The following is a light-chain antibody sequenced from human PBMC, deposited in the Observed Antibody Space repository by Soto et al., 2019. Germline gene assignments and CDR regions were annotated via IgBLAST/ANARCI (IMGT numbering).Light chain of an antibody. CDR2: EDS. J-gene: IGLJ2*01. CDR1: SSDVGNYNL. V-gene: IGLV2-23*01. CDR3: CSYAGDSILT. Sequence: QSALTQPASVSGSPGQSITSSCIGTSSDVGNYNLVSWYQHHPGKAPKLMIYEDSKRPSGVSNRFSGSKSGNTASLTISGLQAEDEADYFCCSYAGDSILTFGGGTKVTVL.